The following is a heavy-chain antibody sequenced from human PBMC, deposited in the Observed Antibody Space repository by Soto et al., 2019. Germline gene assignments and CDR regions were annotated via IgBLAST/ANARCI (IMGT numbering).Heavy chain of an antibody. V-gene: IGHV3-33*01. Sequence: QVQLVESGGGVVQPGRSLRLSCAASGFTFSSYGMHWVRQAPGKGLEWVAVIWYDGSNKYYADSVKGRFTISRDNSKNTLYLQMNSLRAEDTAVYYCARDCGVVLLDYWGQGTLVTVSS. CDR2: IWYDGSNK. J-gene: IGHJ4*02. D-gene: IGHD3-22*01. CDR3: ARDCGVVLLDY. CDR1: GFTFSSYG.